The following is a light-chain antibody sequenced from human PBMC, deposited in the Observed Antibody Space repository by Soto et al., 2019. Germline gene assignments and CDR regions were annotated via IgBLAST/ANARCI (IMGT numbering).Light chain of an antibody. V-gene: IGKV1-39*01. CDR2: VAS. CDR1: QSISSW. CDR3: QQSYSNTQT. J-gene: IGKJ1*01. Sequence: DIQMTQSPSSVSASVGDRVTISCRASQSISSWLAWYQQKPGKAPKLLILVASTLPSGVPSRFSGSGSGTDFTLTISSLQPEDFATYYCQQSYSNTQTFGQGTKVDIK.